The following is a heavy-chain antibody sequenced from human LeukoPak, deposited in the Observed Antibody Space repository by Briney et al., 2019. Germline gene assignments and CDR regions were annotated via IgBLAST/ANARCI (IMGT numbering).Heavy chain of an antibody. CDR2: ISSSGDTI. D-gene: IGHD1-26*01. CDR3: SRARGSYAFDY. CDR1: GFTFSDSY. J-gene: IGHJ4*02. V-gene: IGHV3-11*01. Sequence: GGSLTLSCAASGFTFSDSYMSWIRQAPGKGLELFSYISSSGDTIYYADSVKGRFTISRDNAKNSLYLQMNSLRAEDTAVYYCSRARGSYAFDYWGQGTLVTVSS.